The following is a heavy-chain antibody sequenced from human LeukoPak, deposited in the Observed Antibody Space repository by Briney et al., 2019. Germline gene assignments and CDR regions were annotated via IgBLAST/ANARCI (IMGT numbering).Heavy chain of an antibody. CDR1: GFTFSSYG. Sequence: PGGSLRLSCAASGFTFSSYGMHWVRQAPGKGLEWVAVISYDGSNKYYADSVKGRFTISRDNSKNTVFLQMKSLRAEDTAVYYCASNKEVFYDSSGGYWGQGTLVTVSS. CDR3: ASNKEVFYDSSGGY. D-gene: IGHD3-22*01. V-gene: IGHV3-30*03. CDR2: ISYDGSNK. J-gene: IGHJ4*02.